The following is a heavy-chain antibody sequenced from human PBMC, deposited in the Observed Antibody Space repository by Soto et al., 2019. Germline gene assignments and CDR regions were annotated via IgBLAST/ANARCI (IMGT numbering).Heavy chain of an antibody. CDR2: IKSESGGGAL. CDR3: TTDRRQLAQFDN. J-gene: IGHJ4*02. D-gene: IGHD6-6*01. V-gene: IGHV3-15*01. Sequence: EVQLVESGGGLVKPGGSLRLSCAVSGFTISDAWMSWVRQAPGKGLEWVARIKSESGGGALDYDAPVKGRFGVSSDDSRNTLFLQMNSLRDDDTGVYYCTTDRRQLAQFDNWGQGTLVSVSS. CDR1: GFTISDAW.